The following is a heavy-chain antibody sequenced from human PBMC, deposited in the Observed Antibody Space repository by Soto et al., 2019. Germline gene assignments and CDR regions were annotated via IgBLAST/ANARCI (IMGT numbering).Heavy chain of an antibody. J-gene: IGHJ5*01. Sequence: QVQLVQSGAEVKKPGSSVKVSCKASGDTFTKYAISWVRQAPGQGLEWMGGIIPFYGTAHYAEKFQDRVTIIADTSTSTADMELSSLRPEDTAVYYCARDLGGCSAGSCRYNWLDSWGQGNLVTVSS. CDR1: GDTFTKYA. CDR3: ARDLGGCSAGSCRYNWLDS. CDR2: IIPFYGTA. D-gene: IGHD2-15*01. V-gene: IGHV1-69*06.